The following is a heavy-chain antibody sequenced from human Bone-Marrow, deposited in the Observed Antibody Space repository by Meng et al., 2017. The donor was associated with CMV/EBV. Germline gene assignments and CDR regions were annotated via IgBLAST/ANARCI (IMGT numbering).Heavy chain of an antibody. Sequence: QVQLVHAGAEVKKPGASVKVSCKASGYTFTSYGISWVRQAPGQGLEWMGWISAYNGNTNYAQKLQGRVTMTTDTSTSTAYMELRSLRSDDTAVYYCARDRGPYQLLIHFDYWGQGTLVTVSS. V-gene: IGHV1-18*01. CDR3: ARDRGPYQLLIHFDY. CDR2: ISAYNGNT. CDR1: GYTFTSYG. D-gene: IGHD2-2*01. J-gene: IGHJ4*02.